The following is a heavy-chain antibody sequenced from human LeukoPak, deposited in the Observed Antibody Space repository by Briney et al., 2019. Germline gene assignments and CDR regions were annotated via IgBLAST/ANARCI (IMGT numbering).Heavy chain of an antibody. CDR1: GFTFSSHS. CDR3: ARGLRKYYDSSGYSS. CDR2: ISSSSSYI. Sequence: PGGSLRLSCAASGFTFSSHSMNWVRQAPGKGLEWVSSISSSSSYIYYADSVKGRFTISRDNAKNSLYLQMNSLRAEDTAVYYCARGLRKYYDSSGYSSWGQGTLVTVSS. D-gene: IGHD3-22*01. V-gene: IGHV3-21*01. J-gene: IGHJ5*02.